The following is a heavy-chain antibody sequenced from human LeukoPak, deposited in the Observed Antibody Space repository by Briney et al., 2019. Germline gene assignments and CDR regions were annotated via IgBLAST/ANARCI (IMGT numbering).Heavy chain of an antibody. CDR1: GYTLTELS. V-gene: IGHV1-24*01. CDR3: ATVGWELRASLDY. Sequence: ASVKVSCTVSGYTLTELSMHWVRQAPGKGLEWMGGFDPEDGETIYAQKSQGRVTMTEDTSTDTAYMELSSLRSEDTAVYYCATVGWELRASLDYWGPRTLVTVSS. D-gene: IGHD1-26*01. J-gene: IGHJ4*02. CDR2: FDPEDGET.